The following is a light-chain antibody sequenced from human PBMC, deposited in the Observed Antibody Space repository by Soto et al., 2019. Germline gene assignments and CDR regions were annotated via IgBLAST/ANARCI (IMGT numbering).Light chain of an antibody. CDR3: SPYTSRSPPGV. J-gene: IGLJ1*01. CDR1: SSDVGGYNY. V-gene: IGLV2-14*01. Sequence: QSALTQPASVSGSPGQSITISCTGTSSDVGGYNYVSWYQQHPGKAPKLMIYEVSNRPSGVSNRFSGSKSGNTASLTISGIQAEDEADYYCSPYTSRSPPGVFGIATKV. CDR2: EVS.